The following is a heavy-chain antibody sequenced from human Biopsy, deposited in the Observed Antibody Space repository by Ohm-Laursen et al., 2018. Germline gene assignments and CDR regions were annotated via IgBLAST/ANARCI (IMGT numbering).Heavy chain of an antibody. CDR2: ISYSGTT. Sequence: TLYLTCTVSGGSLNFYYWNWIRQHPGKGLEWIGLISYSGTTFYNPSLESLLTISIDTSKNHFSLNLRSVTAADTAVYYCARGVPHYDGSGFPLAGYWYFDLWGRGTLVTVSS. J-gene: IGHJ2*01. V-gene: IGHV4-31*01. D-gene: IGHD3-22*01. CDR3: ARGVPHYDGSGFPLAGYWYFDL. CDR1: GGSLNFYY.